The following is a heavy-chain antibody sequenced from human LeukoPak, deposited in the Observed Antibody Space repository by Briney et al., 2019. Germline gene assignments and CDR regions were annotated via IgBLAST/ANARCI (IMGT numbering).Heavy chain of an antibody. D-gene: IGHD6-13*01. V-gene: IGHV4-30-4*07. Sequence: SETLSLTCAVSGGSISSGGYSWSWIRQPPGKGMEWIAYIYYTGNTYFNPSLKSRVTISVDTSKNQFSLKLSSVTAADTAVYYCARVLAAAGNNWFDPWGQGTLVTVSS. CDR1: GGSISSGGYS. CDR3: ARVLAAAGNNWFDP. CDR2: IYYTGNT. J-gene: IGHJ5*02.